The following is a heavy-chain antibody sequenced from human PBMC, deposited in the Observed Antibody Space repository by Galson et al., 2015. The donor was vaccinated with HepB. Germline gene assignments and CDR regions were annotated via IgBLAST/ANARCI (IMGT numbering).Heavy chain of an antibody. CDR2: ISWNSDFT. J-gene: IGHJ6*02. D-gene: IGHD3-10*01. V-gene: IGHV3-9*01. CDR3: VQDLTYYYGSGSYFVGLDV. CDR1: GFTFEDYA. Sequence: SLRLSCAASGFTFEDYAMHWVRQVPGKGLEWVSGISWNSDFTGYADSVRGRFTISRDNARYSLYLQMNSLRSEDTALYYCVQDLTYYYGSGSYFVGLDVWGQGTTVTVSS.